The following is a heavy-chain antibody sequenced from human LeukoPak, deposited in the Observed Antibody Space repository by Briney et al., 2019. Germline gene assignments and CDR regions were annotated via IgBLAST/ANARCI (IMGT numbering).Heavy chain of an antibody. V-gene: IGHV3-23*01. J-gene: IGHJ4*02. CDR2: ITASGNYT. D-gene: IGHD3-10*02. CDR3: AKDVRGYNRPFDY. CDR1: GFIFHTYA. Sequence: GGSLKLSCAASGFIFHTYAMSWVRQPPGKGLEWVSTITASGNYTAYADSVKGRFTISRDSSKNTVYLQMNSLRAEDTAVYYCAKDVRGYNRPFDYWGQGTLVTVSS.